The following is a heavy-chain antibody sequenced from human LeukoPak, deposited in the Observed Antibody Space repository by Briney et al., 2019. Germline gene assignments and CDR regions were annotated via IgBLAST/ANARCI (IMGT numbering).Heavy chain of an antibody. V-gene: IGHV4-59*08. J-gene: IGHJ4*02. CDR3: ARHVGNSGSGSYLTYFDY. Sequence: SETLSLTCTVSGGSISSYYWSWIRQPPGKGLEWIGHIYYSGSTHYNPSLKSRVTTSVDTSKNQFSLKLSSVTAADTAVYYCARHVGNSGSGSYLTYFDYWGQGTLVTVSS. CDR1: GGSISSYY. CDR2: IYYSGST. D-gene: IGHD3-10*01.